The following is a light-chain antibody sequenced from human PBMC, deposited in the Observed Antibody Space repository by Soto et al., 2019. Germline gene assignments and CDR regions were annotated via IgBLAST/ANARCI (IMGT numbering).Light chain of an antibody. V-gene: IGKV1-5*01. Sequence: DIQMTQSPSTLSASVGDRVTITCRASQSISSWLAWYQQKPGKAPKLLIYDASSLESGVPSRFSGSGSGTEFTRTISSLQPDAFETYYCQQYNSYPYTFGQGTKLEIK. CDR3: QQYNSYPYT. CDR2: DAS. J-gene: IGKJ2*01. CDR1: QSISSW.